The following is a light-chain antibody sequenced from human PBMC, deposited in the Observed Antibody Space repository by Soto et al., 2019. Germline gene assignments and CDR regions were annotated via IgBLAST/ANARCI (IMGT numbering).Light chain of an antibody. CDR1: QSVRSS. Sequence: EIVMTQSPATLSVSPGERATLSCRASQSVRSSLAWYQHKPGQVPRLLIYGASTRATGVPVRFSGSGSRTDFTLTISGLQSEDAAIYYCQQYQTWSRTFGQGTRVEVK. V-gene: IGKV3-15*01. J-gene: IGKJ1*01. CDR2: GAS. CDR3: QQYQTWSRT.